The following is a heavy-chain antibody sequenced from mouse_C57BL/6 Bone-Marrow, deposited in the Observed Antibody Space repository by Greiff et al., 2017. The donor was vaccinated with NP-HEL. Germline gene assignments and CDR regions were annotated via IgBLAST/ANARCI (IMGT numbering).Heavy chain of an antibody. CDR2: IRNKANGYTT. V-gene: IGHV7-3*01. CDR1: GFTFTDYY. J-gene: IGHJ1*03. D-gene: IGHD2-14*01. CDR3: ASGTYWYFDV. Sequence: EVNVVESGGGLVQPGGSLSLSCAASGFTFTDYYMSWVRQPPGKALEWLGFIRNKANGYTTEYSASVKGRFTISRDNSQSILYLQMNALRAEDSATYYCASGTYWYFDVWGTGTTVTVSS.